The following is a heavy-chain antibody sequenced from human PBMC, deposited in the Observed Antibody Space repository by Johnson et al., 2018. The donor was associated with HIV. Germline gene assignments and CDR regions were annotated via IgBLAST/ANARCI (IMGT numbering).Heavy chain of an antibody. CDR3: ARDMGEMATPIRGLDAFDI. V-gene: IGHV3-30-3*01. CDR1: GFTFSSYA. D-gene: IGHD5-24*01. CDR2: ISYDGSNK. Sequence: QVQLVESGGGLVQPGGSLRLSCAASGFTFSSYAMHWVRQAPGKGLEWVAVISYDGSNKYYADSVKGRFTISRDNSKNTLYLQMNSLRAEDTAVYYCARDMGEMATPIRGLDAFDIWGQGTMVTVSS. J-gene: IGHJ3*02.